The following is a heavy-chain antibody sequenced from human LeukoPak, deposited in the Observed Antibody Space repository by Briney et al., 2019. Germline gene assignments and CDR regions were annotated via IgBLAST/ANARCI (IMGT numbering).Heavy chain of an antibody. D-gene: IGHD3-10*01. J-gene: IGHJ5*02. CDR1: GGSISSYY. CDR2: IYTSGST. Sequence: PSETLSLTCTVSGGSISSYYWSWIRQPAGKGLEWIGRIYTSGSTNYSPSLKSRVTMSVDTSKNQFSLKLSSVTAADTAVYYCARDNHYYGSGSYWFDPWGQGTLVTVSS. CDR3: ARDNHYYGSGSYWFDP. V-gene: IGHV4-4*07.